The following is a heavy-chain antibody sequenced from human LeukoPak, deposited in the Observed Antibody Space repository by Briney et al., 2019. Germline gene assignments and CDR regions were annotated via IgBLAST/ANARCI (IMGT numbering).Heavy chain of an antibody. CDR2: ISGSSNTI. V-gene: IGHV3-48*01. CDR1: GFTFSIYS. J-gene: IGHJ4*02. Sequence: SGGSLRLSCAASGFTFSIYSMNWVRQAPGKGLEWVSYISGSSNTIYYADSVKGRFTISRDNAKNSLYLQMNSLRAEDTALYYCATPADTTLDYWGQGTLVTVPS. CDR3: ATPADTTLDY. D-gene: IGHD5-18*01.